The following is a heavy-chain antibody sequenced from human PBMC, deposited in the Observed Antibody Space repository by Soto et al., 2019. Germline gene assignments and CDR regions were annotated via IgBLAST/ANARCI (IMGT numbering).Heavy chain of an antibody. D-gene: IGHD1-26*01. V-gene: IGHV4-30-4*01. Sequence: SETLSLTCTVSGGSISSGDYYWSWIRQPPGKGLEWIGYIYYSGSTYYNPSLKSRVTISVDTSKNQFSLKLSSVTAADTAVYYCARGSGIVGASLDYWGQGTLVTVSS. CDR1: GGSISSGDYY. CDR3: ARGSGIVGASLDY. CDR2: IYYSGST. J-gene: IGHJ4*02.